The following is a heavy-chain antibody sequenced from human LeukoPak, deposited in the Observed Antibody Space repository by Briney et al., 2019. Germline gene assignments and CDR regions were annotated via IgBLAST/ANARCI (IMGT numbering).Heavy chain of an antibody. CDR3: ARDPATVSTLIDY. CDR2: INPNTDGT. Sequence: GASVKVSCKTSGYTPTAYYMHWVRQAPGQGLEWMGWINPNTDGTQYAQKFQGRFTMTSDTSLTTAYMELSGLTSDDTAVYFCARDPATVSTLIDYWGQGTWVTVSS. V-gene: IGHV1-2*02. CDR1: GYTPTAYY. D-gene: IGHD4-17*01. J-gene: IGHJ4*02.